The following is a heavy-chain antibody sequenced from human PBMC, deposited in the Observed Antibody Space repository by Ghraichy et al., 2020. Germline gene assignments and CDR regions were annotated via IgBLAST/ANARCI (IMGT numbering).Heavy chain of an antibody. D-gene: IGHD3-22*01. V-gene: IGHV4-31*03. CDR2: IYYSGST. Sequence: SETLSLTCTVSGGSISSGGYYWSWIRQHPGKGLEWIGYIYYSGSTYYNPSLKSRVTISVDTSKNQFSLKLSSVTAADTAVYYCARVNYYDSSGYYLRFDYWGQGTLVTVSS. CDR3: ARVNYYDSSGYYLRFDY. J-gene: IGHJ4*02. CDR1: GGSISSGGYY.